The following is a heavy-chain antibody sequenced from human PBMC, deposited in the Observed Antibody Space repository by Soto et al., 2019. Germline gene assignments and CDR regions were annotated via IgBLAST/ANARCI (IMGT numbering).Heavy chain of an antibody. CDR1: GGSFSGYY. D-gene: IGHD1-7*01. CDR3: ARGGLTGTTPGKRGDNWFDP. V-gene: IGHV4-34*01. CDR2: INHSGST. Sequence: QVQLQQWGAGLLKPSETLSLTCAVYGGSFSGYYWSWIRQPPGKGLEWIGEINHSGSTNYNPSLKSRVTISVDTSKNQFSLKLSSVTAADTAVYYCARGGLTGTTPGKRGDNWFDPWGQGTLVTVSS. J-gene: IGHJ5*02.